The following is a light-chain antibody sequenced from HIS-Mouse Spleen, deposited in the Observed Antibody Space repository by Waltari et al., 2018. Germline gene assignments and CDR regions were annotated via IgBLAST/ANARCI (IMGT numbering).Light chain of an antibody. CDR3: QVWDSSTVV. J-gene: IGLJ2*01. CDR1: NIGSKN. V-gene: IGLV3-9*01. Sequence: SYELTQPLSVSVALGQTARITCGGNNIGSKNVHWYQQKPGQAPVLVIYNRPSGLPERLSGANSGNTATLTISRAQAGDEADYYCQVWDSSTVVFGGGTKLTVL.